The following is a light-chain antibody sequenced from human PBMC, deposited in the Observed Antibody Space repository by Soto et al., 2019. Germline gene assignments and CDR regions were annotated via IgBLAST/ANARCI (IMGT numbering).Light chain of an antibody. Sequence: DIQMTQSPSTLSASVGDRVTITCRASQSISSWLAWYQQKPGKAPKLLIYDASSLESGVPSRFSGRGSGTEFTLTISSLQPDDFATYYCQQYNSYSPGVAFGQGTKVEIK. CDR3: QQYNSYSPGVA. CDR1: QSISSW. V-gene: IGKV1-5*01. J-gene: IGKJ1*01. CDR2: DAS.